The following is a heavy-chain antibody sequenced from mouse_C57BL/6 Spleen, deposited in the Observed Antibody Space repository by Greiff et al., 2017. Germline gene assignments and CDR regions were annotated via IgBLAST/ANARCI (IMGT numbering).Heavy chain of an antibody. CDR3: ARQAVYYDYDRCYFDY. Sequence: EVQGVESGGDLVKPGGSLKLSCAASGFTFSSYGMSWVRQTPDKRLEWVATISNGGSYTSYPDSVKGRFPISRDNAKNTLYRQMSSLKSEDTDMYYGARQAVYYDYDRCYFDYWGQGTTLTVSS. J-gene: IGHJ2*01. CDR1: GFTFSSYG. D-gene: IGHD2-4*01. V-gene: IGHV5-6*01. CDR2: ISNGGSYT.